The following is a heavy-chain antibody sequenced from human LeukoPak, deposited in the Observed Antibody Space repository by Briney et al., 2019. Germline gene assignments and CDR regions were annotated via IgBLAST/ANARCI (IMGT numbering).Heavy chain of an antibody. V-gene: IGHV3-48*04. J-gene: IGHJ4*02. Sequence: GGFLRLSCAASGFTFSSYSMNWVRQAPGKGLEWVSHIGRGTTYADSVKGRFTISRDNAKNSVYLQMNSLRAEDTALYYCARDAPAGGKPEYFFDYWGQGTLVTVSS. CDR1: GFTFSSYS. CDR2: IGRGTT. CDR3: ARDAPAGGKPEYFFDY.